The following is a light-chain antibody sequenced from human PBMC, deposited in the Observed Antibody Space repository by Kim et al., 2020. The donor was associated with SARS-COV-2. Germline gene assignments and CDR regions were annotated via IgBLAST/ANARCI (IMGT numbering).Light chain of an antibody. CDR2: KDT. V-gene: IGLV3-27*01. Sequence: VSPGQTARITCSGDVLAKRYTRWFQQKPGQAPVLLIYKDTERPSGIPERFSGSSSGTTVTLTISGAQVEDEADYYCYSAADDNWVFGGGTQLTVL. J-gene: IGLJ3*02. CDR3: YSAADDNWV. CDR1: VLAKRY.